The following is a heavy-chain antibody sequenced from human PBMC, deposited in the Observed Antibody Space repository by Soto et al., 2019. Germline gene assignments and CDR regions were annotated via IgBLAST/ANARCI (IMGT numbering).Heavy chain of an antibody. V-gene: IGHV4-39*01. CDR3: PRQDHTRPTRGFHY. CDR1: GGSIDNSHSI. D-gene: IGHD3-16*01. Sequence: SETLSVTCDVSGGSIDNSHSILCWVRQPPGKGLEFIGSVYYSGGAYYSPSLKSRVTVSVDTSKNPFSLKLTSVTAAATAVCYCPRQDHTRPTRGFHYWG. CDR2: VYYSGGA. J-gene: IGHJ4*01.